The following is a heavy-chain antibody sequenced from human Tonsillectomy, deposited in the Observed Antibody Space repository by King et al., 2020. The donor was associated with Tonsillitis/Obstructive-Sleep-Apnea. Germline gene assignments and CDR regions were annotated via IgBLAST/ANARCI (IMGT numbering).Heavy chain of an antibody. CDR3: ATLVTDYGDYSIDF. J-gene: IGHJ4*02. D-gene: IGHD4-17*01. V-gene: IGHV4-39*01. CDR1: GGSISSSSYS. CDR2: IYYSGST. Sequence: QLQESGPGLVKPSETLSLTCTVSGGSISSSSYSWGWIRQPPGKRLEWIGTIYYSGSTHYNPSLKSRVTISADTSKNQFSLKLSSLTAADTAVYYCATLVTDYGDYSIDFWGQGTLVTVSS.